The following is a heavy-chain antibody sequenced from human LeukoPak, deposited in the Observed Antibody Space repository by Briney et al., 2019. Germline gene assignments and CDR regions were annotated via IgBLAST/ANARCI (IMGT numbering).Heavy chain of an antibody. D-gene: IGHD6-19*01. J-gene: IGHJ4*02. Sequence: ASVKVSCKASGYTFTGYGISRLRQAPGQGLEWMGWISAYNGNTNYAQKLQGRVTMTTDTSTSTAYMELRSLRSDDTAVYYCARAGRIAAVAGTLDYWGQGTLVTVSS. CDR2: ISAYNGNT. V-gene: IGHV1-18*01. CDR1: GYTFTGYG. CDR3: ARAGRIAAVAGTLDY.